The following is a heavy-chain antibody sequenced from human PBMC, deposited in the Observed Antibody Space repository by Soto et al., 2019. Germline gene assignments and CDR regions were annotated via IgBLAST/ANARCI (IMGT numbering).Heavy chain of an antibody. CDR1: GGSISSSSYY. V-gene: IGHV4-39*01. Sequence: PSETLSLTCTVSGGSISSSSYYWGWIRQPPGKGLEWIGSIYYSGSTYYNPSLKSRVTISVDTSKNQFSLKLSSVTAADTAVYYCARQTGYCSGGSCYFSPGVYYYMGVWGKGTTVTVSS. J-gene: IGHJ6*03. CDR2: IYYSGST. D-gene: IGHD2-15*01. CDR3: ARQTGYCSGGSCYFSPGVYYYMGV.